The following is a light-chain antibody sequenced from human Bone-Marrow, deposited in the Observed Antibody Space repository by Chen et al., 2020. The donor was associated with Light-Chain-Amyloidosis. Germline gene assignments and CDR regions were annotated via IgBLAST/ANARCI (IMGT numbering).Light chain of an antibody. Sequence: NFMLTQPHSVSESPGKTVIISCTCSSGSIATHHVQWYQQRPGSSPTTVIYEDDQRPSGVPDRFSGSIDRSSNSASLTISGLKTEDEADYYCQSYQGSSQGVFGGGTKLTVL. V-gene: IGLV6-57*01. CDR2: EDD. J-gene: IGLJ3*02. CDR1: SGSIATHH. CDR3: QSYQGSSQGV.